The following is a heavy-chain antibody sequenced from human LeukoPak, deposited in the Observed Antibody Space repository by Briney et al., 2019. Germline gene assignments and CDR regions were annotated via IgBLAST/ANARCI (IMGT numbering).Heavy chain of an antibody. Sequence: ASVKVSCKASGGTFSSYAISWVRQAPGQGFEWMGRIIPILGIANYAQKFQGRVTITADKSTSTAYMELSSLRSEDTAVYYCARDRVWGSYRFVAFDIWGQGDNGHRLF. CDR1: GGTFSSYA. D-gene: IGHD3-16*02. V-gene: IGHV1-69*04. CDR3: ARDRVWGSYRFVAFDI. CDR2: IIPILGIA. J-gene: IGHJ3*02.